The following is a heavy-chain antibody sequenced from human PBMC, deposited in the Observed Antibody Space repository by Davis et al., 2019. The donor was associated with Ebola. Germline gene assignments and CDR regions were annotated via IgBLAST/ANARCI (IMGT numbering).Heavy chain of an antibody. CDR2: INTNTGSP. D-gene: IGHD3-16*01. CDR1: GYTFTKYA. J-gene: IGHJ5*02. V-gene: IGHV7-4-1*02. CDR3: AREDYDGGSRLDP. Sequence: AASVKVSCKASGYTFTKYAIFWVRQAPGQGLEWMGWINTNTGSPDYAQGFTGRFVFSLDTSVSTAYLQISSLKAEDTAVYFCAREDYDGGSRLDPWGQGTLVSVSS.